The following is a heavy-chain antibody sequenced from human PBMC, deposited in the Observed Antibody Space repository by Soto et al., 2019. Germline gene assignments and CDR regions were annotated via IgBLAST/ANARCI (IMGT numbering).Heavy chain of an antibody. CDR3: ARPSGSYSYYYGVDV. J-gene: IGHJ6*02. Sequence: SETLSLTCTVSGGSISSGGYYWSWIRQHPGKGLEWIGDIYHSVSTNYNPSLKNRVTMSVDTSKNQFSLMLTSVTAADTAVYYCARPSGSYSYYYGVDVWGQGTTVTVSS. V-gene: IGHV4-61*08. D-gene: IGHD1-26*01. CDR2: IYHSVST. CDR1: GGSISSGGYY.